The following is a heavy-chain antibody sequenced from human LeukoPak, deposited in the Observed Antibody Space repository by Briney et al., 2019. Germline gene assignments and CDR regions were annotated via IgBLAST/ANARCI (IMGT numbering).Heavy chain of an antibody. J-gene: IGHJ4*02. Sequence: GGSLRLSCAASGFTVSSNYMNWVRQAPGKGLEWVSVIFNGGSTYYADSVKGRFTISRDNSKNTLYLQMNSLRAEDTAVYYCAREGRKYGSGSLYYFDYWGQGTLVTVSS. CDR1: GFTVSSNY. CDR3: AREGRKYGSGSLYYFDY. CDR2: IFNGGST. V-gene: IGHV3-66*01. D-gene: IGHD3-10*01.